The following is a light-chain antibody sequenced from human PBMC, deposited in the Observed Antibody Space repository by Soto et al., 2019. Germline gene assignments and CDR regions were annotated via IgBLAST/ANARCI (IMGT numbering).Light chain of an antibody. CDR3: CSYANSGSFV. CDR2: EGS. CDR1: NSDIGSRTL. Sequence: QSALTQPASVSGSPGQSITISCTGTNSDIGSRTLVSWYQQHPGIAPKLIIYEGSRRPSGISHRFSGSRSGNTASLTISGLRAEDEADYYCCSYANSGSFVFGTGTKVTVL. J-gene: IGLJ1*01. V-gene: IGLV2-23*01.